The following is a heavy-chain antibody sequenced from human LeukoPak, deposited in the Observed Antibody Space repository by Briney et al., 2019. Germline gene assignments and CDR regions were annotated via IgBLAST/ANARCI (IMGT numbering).Heavy chain of an antibody. CDR1: GFTGSSNY. CDR3: ARDKGGSSSSWYYFDY. Sequence: GGSLRLSCAASGFTGSSNYMSWVRQALGKVQEGVSVINSGGSTYYADSVKGRFTISRDNSKNTLYLQMNSLRAEDTAVYYCARDKGGSSSSWYYFDYWGQGTLVTVSS. CDR2: INSGGST. J-gene: IGHJ4*02. D-gene: IGHD6-6*01. V-gene: IGHV3-66*01.